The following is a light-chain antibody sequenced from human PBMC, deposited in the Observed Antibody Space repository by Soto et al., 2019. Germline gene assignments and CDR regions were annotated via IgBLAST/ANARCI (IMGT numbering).Light chain of an antibody. V-gene: IGLV2-11*01. Sequence: QSVLTQPRSLSGSPGQSVTFSCTGTSGDVGGYNYVAWYQQRAGEAPELMIYDVTKRPSGVPDRFSGSKSGNTAFLTISGLHSEDEADYYCCSYAGSYLWVFGGGTKLTVL. CDR1: SGDVGGYNY. CDR3: CSYAGSYLWV. J-gene: IGLJ3*02. CDR2: DVT.